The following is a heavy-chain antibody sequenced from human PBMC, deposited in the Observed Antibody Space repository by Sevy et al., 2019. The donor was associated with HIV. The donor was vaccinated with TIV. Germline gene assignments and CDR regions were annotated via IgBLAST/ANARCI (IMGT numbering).Heavy chain of an antibody. Sequence: GGSLRLSCAASGFTFSSYGMHWVRQAPGKGLEWVAVISYDGSHKYYADSVKGRFTISRDNSKNTLYLQMNSLRAEDTAVYYCAKRFLEWLSDYYYGMDVWGQGTTVTVSS. V-gene: IGHV3-30*18. D-gene: IGHD3-3*01. CDR2: ISYDGSHK. CDR3: AKRFLEWLSDYYYGMDV. CDR1: GFTFSSYG. J-gene: IGHJ6*02.